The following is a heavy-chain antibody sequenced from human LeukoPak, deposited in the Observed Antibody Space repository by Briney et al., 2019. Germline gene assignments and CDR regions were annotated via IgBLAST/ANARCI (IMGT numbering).Heavy chain of an antibody. V-gene: IGHV4-59*01. Sequence: SETLSLTCTVSGGSISSYYWSWVRQPPGKGLEWIGYIYYSGSTNYNPSLKRRVTISVDTSKNQFSLKLSSVTAADTAVYYCARTSRGSYVWFYFDYWGQGTRVTVSS. CDR3: ARTSRGSYVWFYFDY. D-gene: IGHD1-26*01. CDR2: IYYSGST. CDR1: GGSISSYY. J-gene: IGHJ4*02.